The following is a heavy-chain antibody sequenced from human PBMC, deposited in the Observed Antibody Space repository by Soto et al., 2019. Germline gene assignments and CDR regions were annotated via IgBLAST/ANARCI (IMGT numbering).Heavy chain of an antibody. CDR1: GFTFSSYG. CDR3: ARDKATTDALDY. Sequence: PGGSLRLSCAAPGFTFSSYGMHWVRQAPGKGLEWVAVIWYDGSNKYYADSVKGRFTISRDNSKNTLYLQMNSLRAEDTAVYYCARDKATTDALDYWGQGTLVTAPQ. CDR2: IWYDGSNK. V-gene: IGHV3-33*01. J-gene: IGHJ4*02. D-gene: IGHD5-12*01.